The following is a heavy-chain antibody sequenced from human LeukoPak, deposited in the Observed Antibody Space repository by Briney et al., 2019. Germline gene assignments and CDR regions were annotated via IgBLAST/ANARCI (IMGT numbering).Heavy chain of an antibody. Sequence: PGGSLRLSCAASGFTFDDYAMRWVRQAPGKGLEWVSGISWNSGSIGYADSVKGRFTISRDNAKHSVYLQMNSLRAEDTVLYYCAKGPVGYSYGQPENWFDPWGQGTLVTVSS. J-gene: IGHJ5*02. CDR1: GFTFDDYA. CDR3: AKGPVGYSYGQPENWFDP. CDR2: ISWNSGSI. D-gene: IGHD5-18*01. V-gene: IGHV3-9*01.